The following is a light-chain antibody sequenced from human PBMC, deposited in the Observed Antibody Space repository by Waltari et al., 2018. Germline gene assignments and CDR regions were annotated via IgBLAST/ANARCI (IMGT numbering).Light chain of an antibody. CDR2: AAS. V-gene: IGKV1-39*01. J-gene: IGKJ1*01. Sequence: DNQMTQSPSSLPASVVDRMTITHRASQSISSYLNWYQQKPGKAPKLLIYAASSLQSGVPPRFSGSGSGTDFTLTISSLQPEDFATYYCQQSYSTPWTFGQGTKVEIK. CDR3: QQSYSTPWT. CDR1: QSISSY.